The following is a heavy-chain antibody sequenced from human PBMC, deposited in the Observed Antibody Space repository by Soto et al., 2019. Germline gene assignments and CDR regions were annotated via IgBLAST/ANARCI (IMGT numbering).Heavy chain of an antibody. CDR2: IYNTGST. CDR3: AKPRLTWNAPFDY. V-gene: IGHV4-61*01. CDR1: GGCVSSGRYY. J-gene: IGHJ4*02. Sequence: SERLSLTCSVSGGCVSSGRYYWSWIRQHPGKGLEWIGYIYNTGSTNYNPSLKSRVTMSVDTSKNQFSLKLTSVTAADTALYYCAKPRLTWNAPFDYWGQRTLVTVSS. D-gene: IGHD1-1*01.